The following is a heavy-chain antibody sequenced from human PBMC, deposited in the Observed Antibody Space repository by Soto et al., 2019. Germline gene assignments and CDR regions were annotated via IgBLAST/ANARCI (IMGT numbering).Heavy chain of an antibody. J-gene: IGHJ5*02. V-gene: IGHV1-18*01. CDR2: ISAYNGNT. CDR3: AKICSFSGDNWFDP. CDR1: GYTFTSYG. D-gene: IGHD2-15*01. Sequence: ASVKVSCKASGYTFTSYGISWVRQAPGQGLEWMGWISAYNGNTNYAQKLQGRVTMTTDTSTSTAYMELRSLRSDDTAVYYCAKICSFSGDNWFDPWGQGTLVTVSS.